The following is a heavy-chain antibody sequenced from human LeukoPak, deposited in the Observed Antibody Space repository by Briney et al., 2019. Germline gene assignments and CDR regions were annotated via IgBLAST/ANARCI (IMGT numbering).Heavy chain of an antibody. Sequence: PSETLSLTCIVSGGSISKYHWSWIRQPAGKGLEWIGRIYSTGSTNYNPSLKSRVAMSVDTSKNQFSLKLSFVTAADTAVYYCAREAGDPSGYYYDKGAFDIWGQGTMVTVSS. CDR3: AREAGDPSGYYYDKGAFDI. D-gene: IGHD3-22*01. CDR2: IYSTGST. CDR1: GGSISKYH. V-gene: IGHV4-4*07. J-gene: IGHJ3*02.